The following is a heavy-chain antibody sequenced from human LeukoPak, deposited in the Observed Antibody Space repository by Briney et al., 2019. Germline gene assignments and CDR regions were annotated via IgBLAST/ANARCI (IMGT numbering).Heavy chain of an antibody. Sequence: GGSLRLSCAASGFTFRSYAVSWVRQAPGKGLELVSVISGRDGSTNYADSVKGRFTISRDNSKNTLYLQMNSLRAEDTAVYYCAKDRSTIFGVSKGSFDYWGQGTLVTVSS. J-gene: IGHJ4*02. CDR3: AKDRSTIFGVSKGSFDY. D-gene: IGHD3-3*01. CDR2: ISGRDGST. V-gene: IGHV3-23*01. CDR1: GFTFRSYA.